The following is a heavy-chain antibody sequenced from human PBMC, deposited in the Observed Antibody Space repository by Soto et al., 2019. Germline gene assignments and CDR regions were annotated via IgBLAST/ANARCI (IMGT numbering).Heavy chain of an antibody. CDR2: ISSSSSYI. CDR1: GFTFSSYS. V-gene: IGHV3-21*01. CDR3: ARMIYHRWPFDI. J-gene: IGHJ3*02. Sequence: PGGSLRLSCAASGFTFSSYSMNWVRQAPGKGLEWVSSISSSSSYIYYAESVKGRFTISRDNAKTSLYLQMKSLRDEETAVYYCARMIYHRWPFDIWAQGTLVTVPS. D-gene: IGHD2-2*01.